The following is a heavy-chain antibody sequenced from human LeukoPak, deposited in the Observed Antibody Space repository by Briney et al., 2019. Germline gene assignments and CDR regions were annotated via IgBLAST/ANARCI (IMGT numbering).Heavy chain of an antibody. CDR2: ISGSGGST. D-gene: IGHD6-19*01. CDR1: GFTFSSYA. CDR3: AKGAQQWLAHNWFDP. V-gene: IGHV3-23*01. Sequence: PGGSLRLSCAASGFTFSSYAMSWVRQAPGKGLEWVSAISGSGGSTYYADSVKGRFTISRDNSKNTLHLQMNSLRAEDTAVYYCAKGAQQWLAHNWFDPWGQGTLVTVSS. J-gene: IGHJ5*02.